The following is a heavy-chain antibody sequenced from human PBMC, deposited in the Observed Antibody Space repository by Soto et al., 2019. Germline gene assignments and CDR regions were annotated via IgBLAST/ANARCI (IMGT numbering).Heavy chain of an antibody. CDR2: ISSSSSYI. CDR3: AREARSAVTLDL. Sequence: EVQLVKSGGGLVKPGGSLRLSCAASGFTFSSYSMNWVRQAPGKGLEWVSSISSSSSYIYYADSVKGRFTISRDNAKNSLYLQMNSLRAEDTAVYYCAREARSAVTLDLWGRGTLVTVSS. CDR1: GFTFSSYS. V-gene: IGHV3-21*01. D-gene: IGHD4-17*01. J-gene: IGHJ2*01.